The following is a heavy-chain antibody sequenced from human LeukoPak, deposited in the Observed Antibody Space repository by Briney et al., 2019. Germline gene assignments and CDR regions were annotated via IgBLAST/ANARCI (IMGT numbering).Heavy chain of an antibody. CDR2: ISSNGGST. D-gene: IGHD2-2*01. J-gene: IGHJ6*03. CDR3: ARDEYCSSTSCPPYYYYMDV. CDR1: GFTFSSYA. V-gene: IGHV3-64*01. Sequence: GGSLRLSCAASGFTFSSYAMHWVRQAPGKGLEYVSAISSNGGSTYYANSVKGRFTISRDNSKNTLYLQMGSLRAEDMAVYYCARDEYCSSTSCPPYYYYMDVWGKGTTVTVSS.